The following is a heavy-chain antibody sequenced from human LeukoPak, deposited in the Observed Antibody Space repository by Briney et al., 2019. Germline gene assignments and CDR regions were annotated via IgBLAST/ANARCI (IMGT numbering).Heavy chain of an antibody. V-gene: IGHV3-30*02. CDR3: AKDGVSSSVWAFDI. D-gene: IGHD3-10*01. CDR2: IRNDGSTK. Sequence: GGSLRLSCAASGFTFSSYAMSWVRQAPGKGLEWVAFIRNDGSTKYYVDSAKGRFVISRDNSRNTLYLYMNSLRAEDSAVYYCAKDGVSSSVWAFDIWGQGTMVTVSS. J-gene: IGHJ3*02. CDR1: GFTFSSYA.